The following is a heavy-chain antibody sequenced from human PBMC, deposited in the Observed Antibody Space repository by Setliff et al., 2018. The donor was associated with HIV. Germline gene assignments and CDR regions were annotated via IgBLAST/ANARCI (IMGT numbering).Heavy chain of an antibody. Sequence: SETMSLTCTVSGGSISNHYWSWIRQPPEKGLEWIGSIFYRGNTNYNPSLKSRVTISVDKSKNQFSLKLSSVTAADTAVYYCARDPGGLYCRGTSCQGGCFDPWGQGTLVTVSS. CDR3: ARDPGGLYCRGTSCQGGCFDP. CDR1: GGSISNHY. D-gene: IGHD2-2*01. J-gene: IGHJ5*02. CDR2: IFYRGNT. V-gene: IGHV4-59*11.